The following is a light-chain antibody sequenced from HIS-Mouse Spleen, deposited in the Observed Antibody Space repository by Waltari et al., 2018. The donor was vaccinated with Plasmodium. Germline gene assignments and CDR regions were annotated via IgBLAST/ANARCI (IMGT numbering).Light chain of an antibody. CDR3: QQYNSYSWT. CDR2: KAA. Sequence: DIQMTQYPSTLSASVGDRVTITCRASQSISSWLAWYQHKPGKAPKLLIYKAASLESGVPSRFSGSGSGTEFTLTISSLQPDDFATYYCQQYNSYSWTFGQGTKVEIK. J-gene: IGKJ1*01. V-gene: IGKV1-5*03. CDR1: QSISSW.